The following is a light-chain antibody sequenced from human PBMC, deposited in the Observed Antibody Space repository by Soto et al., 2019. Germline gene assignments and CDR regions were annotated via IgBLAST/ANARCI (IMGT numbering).Light chain of an antibody. J-gene: IGKJ3*01. Sequence: EIVMTQSRATLSVSPGERATLSCRASQSVSGNLAWYQQKPGQAPRLLIFAASTRATGIPARFSGSGSGTDFTLTISSLQSEDFAVYYCQQYNNWPPITFGPGTKVDIK. CDR2: AAS. CDR1: QSVSGN. CDR3: QQYNNWPPIT. V-gene: IGKV3-15*01.